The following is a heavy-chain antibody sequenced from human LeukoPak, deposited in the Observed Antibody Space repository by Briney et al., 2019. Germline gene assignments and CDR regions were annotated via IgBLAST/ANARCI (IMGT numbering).Heavy chain of an antibody. Sequence: ASMKVSFKTSGYTFTTYFIHWVRQPPGQGLEWVGGINPYSGDTKYAQKFQGRVTMTRDTAISTASMELSRLMSDDTAVYYCARYWAELAGTDDAFDIWGQGTMVVVSS. CDR3: ARYWAELAGTDDAFDI. CDR1: GYTFTTYF. J-gene: IGHJ3*02. V-gene: IGHV1-2*02. CDR2: INPYSGDT. D-gene: IGHD1-26*01.